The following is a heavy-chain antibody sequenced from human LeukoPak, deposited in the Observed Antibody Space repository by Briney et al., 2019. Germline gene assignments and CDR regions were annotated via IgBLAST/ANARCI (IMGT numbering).Heavy chain of an antibody. CDR3: AREWGPYSSSWYADY. D-gene: IGHD6-13*01. CDR1: GGAISSGGYY. Sequence: SETLSLTCTVSGGAISSGGYYWSWIRQPPGKGLEWIGYIYHSGSTYYNPSLKSRVTISVDTSKNQFSLKLSSVTAADTAVYYCAREWGPYSSSWYADYWGQGTLLTVSS. J-gene: IGHJ4*02. V-gene: IGHV4-30-2*01. CDR2: IYHSGST.